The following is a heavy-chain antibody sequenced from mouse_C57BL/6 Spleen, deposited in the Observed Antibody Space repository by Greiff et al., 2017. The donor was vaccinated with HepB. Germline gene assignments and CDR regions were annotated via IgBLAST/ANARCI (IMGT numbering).Heavy chain of an antibody. D-gene: IGHD2-4*01. Sequence: QVQLQQPGAELVKPGASVKMSCKASGYTFTSYWITWVKQRPGQGLEWIGDIYPGSGSTNYNEKFKSKATLTVDTSSSNAYMQLSSLTSEDSAVYYCARGGLSTMITTVFAYWGQGTLVTVSA. CDR1: GYTFTSYW. V-gene: IGHV1-55*01. CDR3: ARGGLSTMITTVFAY. CDR2: IYPGSGST. J-gene: IGHJ3*01.